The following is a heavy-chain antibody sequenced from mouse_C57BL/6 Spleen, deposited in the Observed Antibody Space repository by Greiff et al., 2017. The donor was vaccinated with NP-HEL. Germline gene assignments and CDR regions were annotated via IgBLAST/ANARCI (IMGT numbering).Heavy chain of an antibody. CDR3: ARGNWDWYFDV. D-gene: IGHD4-1*01. CDR2: ISSGRSTI. Sequence: EVKLMESGGGLVKPGGSLKLSCAASGFTFSDYGMHWVRQAPEKGLEWVAYISSGRSTIYYADTVKGRFTISRDNAKNTLFLQMTSLRSEDTAMYYCARGNWDWYFDVWGTGTTVTVSS. CDR1: GFTFSDYG. J-gene: IGHJ1*03. V-gene: IGHV5-17*01.